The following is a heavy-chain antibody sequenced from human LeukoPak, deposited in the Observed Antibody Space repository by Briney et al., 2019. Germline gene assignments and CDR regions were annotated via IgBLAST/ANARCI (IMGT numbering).Heavy chain of an antibody. CDR2: IYHSGST. CDR3: ARAGSSSWYRWYFDL. Sequence: SETLSLTCTVSGGSINSYYWSWIRQPPGKGLEWIGYIYHSGSTYYNPSLKSRVTISVDRSKNQFSLKLSSVTAADTAVYYCARAGSSSWYRWYFDLWGRGTLVTVSS. D-gene: IGHD6-13*01. V-gene: IGHV4-30-2*01. J-gene: IGHJ2*01. CDR1: GGSINSYY.